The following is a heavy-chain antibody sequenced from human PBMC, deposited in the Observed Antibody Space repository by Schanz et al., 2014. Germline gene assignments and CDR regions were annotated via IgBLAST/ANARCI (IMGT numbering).Heavy chain of an antibody. CDR1: GFTFSSYW. Sequence: EVQLVESGGGLVQPGGSLRLSCAASGFTFSSYWMSWVRQAPGKGLEWVGRIRSKADGGTTDYAAPVKGRFTISRDDSKNTLFLQINSLKTEDTAVYYCTTVDCSSPSCPPWGQGTLVTVSS. D-gene: IGHD2-2*01. CDR3: TTVDCSSPSCPP. CDR2: IRSKADGGTT. J-gene: IGHJ5*02. V-gene: IGHV3-15*01.